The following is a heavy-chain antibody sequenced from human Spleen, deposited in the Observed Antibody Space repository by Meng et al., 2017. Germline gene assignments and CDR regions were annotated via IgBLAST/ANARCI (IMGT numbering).Heavy chain of an antibody. CDR2: IKEDGSEK. V-gene: IGHV3-7*01. CDR3: ARGDTAMLDY. CDR1: GFTFSRYW. D-gene: IGHD5-18*01. Sequence: GGSLRLSCAASGFTFSRYWMNWVRQAPGKGLEWVANIKEDGSEKYYVDSVKGRFTISRDNAKNSVHLQMNSLRVEDTAVYYCARGDTAMLDYWGQGTLVTVSS. J-gene: IGHJ4*02.